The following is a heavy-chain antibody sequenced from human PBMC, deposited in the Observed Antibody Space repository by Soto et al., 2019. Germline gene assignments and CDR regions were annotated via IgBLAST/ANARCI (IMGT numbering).Heavy chain of an antibody. CDR2: ISYIGTT. CDR1: GGPISTYY. CDR3: ARDAGYQLTGAFDI. J-gene: IGHJ3*02. D-gene: IGHD2-2*01. V-gene: IGHV4-59*01. Sequence: QVQLQESGPGLVKPSETLSLTCTVSGGPISTYYWRWIRQSPGKGLEWIGFISYIGTTQYNPSLKSRVTISVETSKNQFSLSLTSVSAADTAVYYCARDAGYQLTGAFDIWGPGTMVAVAS.